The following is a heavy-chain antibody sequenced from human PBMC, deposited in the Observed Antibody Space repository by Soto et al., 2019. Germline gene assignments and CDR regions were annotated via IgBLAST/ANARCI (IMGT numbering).Heavy chain of an antibody. CDR1: GGSISSYY. J-gene: IGHJ6*02. CDR3: ARGRYCSSTSCPRVLRFLEWKPYYYYGMDV. V-gene: IGHV4-59*01. Sequence: TLSLTCTVSGGSISSYYWSWIRQPPGKRLEGIGYIYYSGSTNYNPSLKSRVTISVDTSKNQFSLKLSSVTAADTAVYYCARGRYCSSTSCPRVLRFLEWKPYYYYGMDVWGQGTTVPVS. CDR2: IYYSGST. D-gene: IGHD2-2*01.